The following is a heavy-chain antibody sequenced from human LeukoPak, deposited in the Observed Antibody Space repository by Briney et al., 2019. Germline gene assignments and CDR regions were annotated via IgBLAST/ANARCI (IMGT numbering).Heavy chain of an antibody. D-gene: IGHD2-21*02. CDR2: IIPIFGTA. CDR1: GGTFSSYA. Sequence: SVKVSCKASGGTFSSYAISWVRQAPGQGLEWMRGIIPIFGTANYAQKFQGRVTITADESTSTAYMELSSLRSEDRAVYYCARELLVTYNWFDPWGQGTLVTVSS. V-gene: IGHV1-69*13. J-gene: IGHJ5*02. CDR3: ARELLVTYNWFDP.